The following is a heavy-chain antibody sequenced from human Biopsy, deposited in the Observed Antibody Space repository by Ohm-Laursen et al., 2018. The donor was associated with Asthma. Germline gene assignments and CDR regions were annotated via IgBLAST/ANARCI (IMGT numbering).Heavy chain of an antibody. Sequence: SSVKVSCKASADSFSNYAISWVRQAPGQGLEWMGGLIPVLGTPDHAQMFEGRVTITADESTSTAYMELSSLSSEDTAVYYCARGYSGSDRIVYYYSGLEVWGQGTTVTVSS. V-gene: IGHV1-69*01. CDR3: ARGYSGSDRIVYYYSGLEV. D-gene: IGHD5-12*01. J-gene: IGHJ6*02. CDR1: ADSFSNYA. CDR2: LIPVLGTP.